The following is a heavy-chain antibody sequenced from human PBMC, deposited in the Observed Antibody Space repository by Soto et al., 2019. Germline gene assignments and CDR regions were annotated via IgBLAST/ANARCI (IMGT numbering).Heavy chain of an antibody. V-gene: IGHV4-31*03. CDR3: ARDLKGYYGSGSYWAGSNWFDP. CDR2: IYYSGST. CDR1: GGSISRGGYY. D-gene: IGHD3-10*01. Sequence: SETRSLTCTVAGGSISRGGYYWRWIRQHPGKGLEWIGYIYYSGSTYYNPSLKSRVTISVDTSKNQFSLKLSSVTAADTAVYYCARDLKGYYGSGSYWAGSNWFDPWGQGTLVTVSS. J-gene: IGHJ5*02.